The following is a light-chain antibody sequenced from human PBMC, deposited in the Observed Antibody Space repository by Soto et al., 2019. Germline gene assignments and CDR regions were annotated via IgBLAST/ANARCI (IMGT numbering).Light chain of an antibody. CDR3: LQHNNYPRT. J-gene: IGKJ1*01. CDR1: QSISSW. Sequence: ASVGDRVTITCRASQSISSWLAWYQHKPGKAPKRLIYAASSLQSGVPSRFSGSGSGTEFTLTISSLQPEDFATYFCLQHNNYPRTFGQGTKVDIK. V-gene: IGKV1-17*01. CDR2: AAS.